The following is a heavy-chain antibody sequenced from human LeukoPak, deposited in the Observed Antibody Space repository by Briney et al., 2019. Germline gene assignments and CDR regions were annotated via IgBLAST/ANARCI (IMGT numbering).Heavy chain of an antibody. D-gene: IGHD3-22*01. J-gene: IGHJ4*02. CDR1: GASISSSSYY. Sequence: SETLSLTCTVSGASISSSSYYWGWIRQPPGEGLEWIGSIYYSGSTYYNSSLKSRVTISVDTSKNQFSLKLSSVTAADTAVYYCARLGGITMIVGGGNYFDYWGQGTLVTVSS. CDR3: ARLGGITMIVGGGNYFDY. CDR2: IYYSGST. V-gene: IGHV4-39*01.